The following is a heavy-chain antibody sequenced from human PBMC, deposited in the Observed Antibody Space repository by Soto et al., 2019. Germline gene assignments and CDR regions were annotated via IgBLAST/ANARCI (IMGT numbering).Heavy chain of an antibody. D-gene: IGHD4-17*01. CDR3: AKDNRATVTHFDY. Sequence: QVQLVESGGGVVQPGRSLRLSCAASGFTFSSYGMHWVRQAPGKGLEWVAVISYDGSNKYYADSVKVRFTISRDNSKNTLYLQMNSLRAEDTAVYYCAKDNRATVTHFDYWGQGTLVTVSS. J-gene: IGHJ4*02. CDR2: ISYDGSNK. CDR1: GFTFSSYG. V-gene: IGHV3-30*18.